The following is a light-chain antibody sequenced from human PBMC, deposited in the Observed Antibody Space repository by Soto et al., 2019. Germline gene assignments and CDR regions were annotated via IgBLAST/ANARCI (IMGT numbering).Light chain of an antibody. Sequence: QSVLTQPPSASGTPGQRVTISFSGSNSNIGRNTVNWYQQLPGAAPNLLTYSNNERPSGVPDRFSGSKSGTSASLAISGLQSEDEADYYCAAWDESPNVPVFGGGTKLTVL. J-gene: IGLJ2*01. CDR3: AAWDESPNVPV. CDR2: SNN. V-gene: IGLV1-44*01. CDR1: NSNIGRNT.